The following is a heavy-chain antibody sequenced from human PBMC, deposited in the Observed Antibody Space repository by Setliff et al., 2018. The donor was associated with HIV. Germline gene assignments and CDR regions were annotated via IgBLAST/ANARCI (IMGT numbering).Heavy chain of an antibody. J-gene: IGHJ4*02. Sequence: PSETLSLTCTVSGGSINSRSYYWAWIRQPPGNGLEWIGSIYHTGSTYYNPSLKSRVTISVDTSKNQFSLRLSSVAAGDTAVYYCARDRYSGSSTDYWGQGTLVTVSS. V-gene: IGHV4-39*02. CDR2: IYHTGST. D-gene: IGHD1-26*01. CDR3: ARDRYSGSSTDY. CDR1: GGSINSRSYY.